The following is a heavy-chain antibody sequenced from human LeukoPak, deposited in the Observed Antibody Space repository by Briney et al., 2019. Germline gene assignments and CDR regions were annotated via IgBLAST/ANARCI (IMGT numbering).Heavy chain of an antibody. CDR3: ARIVAVAGFDY. CDR2: ISAYNGNT. V-gene: IGHV1-18*04. CDR1: LYTLTSYG. D-gene: IGHD6-19*01. J-gene: IGHJ4*02. Sequence: AAVKDSRMASLYTLTSYGISGVRPAPGRGGEWMGWISAYNGNTNYAQKLQGRVTMTTDTSTSTAYMELRSLRSDDTAVYYCARIVAVAGFDYWGQGTLVTVSS.